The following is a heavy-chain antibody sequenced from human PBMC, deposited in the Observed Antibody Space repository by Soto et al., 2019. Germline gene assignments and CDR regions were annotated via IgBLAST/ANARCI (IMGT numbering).Heavy chain of an antibody. CDR2: ISSNGGST. CDR3: VKGCSSTSRYGMDV. D-gene: IGHD2-2*01. Sequence: GSLRLSCPASGFTFSSYAMHWVRQAPGKGLEYVSAISSNGGSTYYADSVKGRFTISRDNSKNTLYLQMSSLRAEDTAVYYCVKGCSSTSRYGMDVWGQGTTVTVSS. J-gene: IGHJ6*02. CDR1: GFTFSSYA. V-gene: IGHV3-64D*06.